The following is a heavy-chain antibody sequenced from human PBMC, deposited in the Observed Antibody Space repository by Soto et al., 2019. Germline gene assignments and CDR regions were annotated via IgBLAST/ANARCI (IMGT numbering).Heavy chain of an antibody. CDR2: INHSGST. J-gene: IGHJ4*02. CDR1: GGSFSGYY. V-gene: IGHV4-34*01. Sequence: PSETLSLTCAVYGGSFSGYYWSWIRQPPGKGLEWIGEINHSGSTNYNPSLKSRVTISVDTSKNQFSLKLSSVTAADTAVYYCVRSEATALDYWGQGTLVTVSS. CDR3: VRSEATALDY.